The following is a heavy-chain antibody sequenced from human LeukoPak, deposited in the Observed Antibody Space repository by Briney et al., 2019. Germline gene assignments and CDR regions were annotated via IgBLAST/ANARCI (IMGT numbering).Heavy chain of an antibody. V-gene: IGHV3-49*04. CDR3: TQPPTDGDQHTVDY. J-gene: IGHJ4*02. D-gene: IGHD4-17*01. CDR2: IRIKARGGTT. Sequence: GRSLRLSCAASGFSFCGYAMSWVRQAPGKGLGWVGFIRIKARGGTTEYAASVNGRFTISRDNSRNIPYLQMNSLKTEDTAVYYCTQPPTDGDQHTVDYWGQGTLVTVSS. CDR1: GFSFCGYA.